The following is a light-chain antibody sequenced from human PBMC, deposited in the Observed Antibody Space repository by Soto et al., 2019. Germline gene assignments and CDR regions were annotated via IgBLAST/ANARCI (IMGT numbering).Light chain of an antibody. V-gene: IGKV1-5*01. CDR3: QEYNGYSTWT. Sequence: DIQMTQSPSTLSASVGDRVTITCRASQSINNWLAWYQQKPGKAPKVLIWDASSLQRGVPSRFSGSGFGTDFTLTISRLQPDDFATYYCQEYNGYSTWTFGQGTQVEIK. J-gene: IGKJ1*01. CDR1: QSINNW. CDR2: DAS.